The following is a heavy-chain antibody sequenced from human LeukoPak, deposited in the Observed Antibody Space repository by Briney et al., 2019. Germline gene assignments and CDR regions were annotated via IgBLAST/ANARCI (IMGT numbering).Heavy chain of an antibody. V-gene: IGHV1-69*05. CDR1: GGTFSSYA. CDR3: AREDYCSSTSCYGSWFDP. J-gene: IGHJ5*02. CDR2: IIPIFGTA. Sequence: ASVKVSCKASGGTFSSYAISWVRQAPGQGLEWMGGIIPIFGTANYAQKFQGRVTITTDESTSTAYMELSSLRSEDTAVYYCAREDYCSSTSCYGSWFDPWGQGTPVTVSS. D-gene: IGHD2-2*01.